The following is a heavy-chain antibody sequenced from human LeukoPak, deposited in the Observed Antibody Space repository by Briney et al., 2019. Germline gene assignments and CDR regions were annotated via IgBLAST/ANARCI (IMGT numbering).Heavy chain of an antibody. D-gene: IGHD3-16*01. CDR3: AKGGAGGGYFPT. CDR1: GFSFSDTT. CDR2: MKEDGSDE. V-gene: IGHV3-7*03. Sequence: QPGGSLRLSCVASGFSFSDTTMSWVRQAAGQGLEWVARMKEDGSDENYVDSVKCRFTISRDNARNSLHLQMKSLRAEDTAVYFCAKGGAGGGYFPTWGQGILVIVSS. J-gene: IGHJ1*01.